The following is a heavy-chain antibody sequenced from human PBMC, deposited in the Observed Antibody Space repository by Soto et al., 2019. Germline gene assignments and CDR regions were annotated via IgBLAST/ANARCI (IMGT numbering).Heavy chain of an antibody. D-gene: IGHD3-9*01. J-gene: IGHJ2*01. CDR3: ARDWLRRDDILTPSWNFYL. CDR1: GFNFTYNA. CDR2: ISFNGRKK. V-gene: IGHV3-30*04. Sequence: QEQLVESGGGVGRPGKSLRLSCEASGFNFTYNAMHWVRQAPGKGLEWVAVISFNGRKKFYARSVKGRFTISRDNSKNTLYLQINNLRPGDTAVYYCARDWLRRDDILTPSWNFYLWGQGTLVTAS.